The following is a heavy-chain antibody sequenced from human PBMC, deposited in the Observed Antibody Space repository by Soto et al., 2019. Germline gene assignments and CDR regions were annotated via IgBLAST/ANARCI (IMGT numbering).Heavy chain of an antibody. V-gene: IGHV3-23*01. J-gene: IGHJ5*02. Sequence: PGGSLRLSCASSGFTFTSHAMYLVRQAPGRGLEWVSNISLSGASADYVDSVKGRFTISRDTSKNILYLQMNSLRVEDTAIYYCAKGHGDESRFDPWGQGTLVTVSS. CDR2: ISLSGASA. CDR3: AKGHGDESRFDP. CDR1: GFTFTSHA. D-gene: IGHD4-17*01.